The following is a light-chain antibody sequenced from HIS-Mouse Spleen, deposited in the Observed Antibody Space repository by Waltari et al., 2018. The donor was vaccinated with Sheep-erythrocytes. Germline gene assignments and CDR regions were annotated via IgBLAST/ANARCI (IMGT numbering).Light chain of an antibody. CDR1: QSVSSY. CDR3: QQRSNWYT. V-gene: IGKV3-11*01. J-gene: IGKJ2*01. CDR2: DAS. Sequence: EIVLTQSPATLSLSPGERATLSCRASQSVSSYLAWYQQKPGQAPTLLIYDASNRATGIPARFSGSGSETDFTLTISSLEPEDFAVYYCQQRSNWYTFGQGTKLEIK.